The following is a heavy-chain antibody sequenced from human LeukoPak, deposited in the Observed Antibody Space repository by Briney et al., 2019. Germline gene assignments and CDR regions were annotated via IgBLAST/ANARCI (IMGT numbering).Heavy chain of an antibody. J-gene: IGHJ6*03. V-gene: IGHV1-24*01. CDR1: GYTLTELS. CDR2: FDPEDGET. CDR3: ARASKRYSGSYYYYYYMDV. D-gene: IGHD1-26*01. Sequence: ASVKVSCKVSGYTLTELSMHWVRQAPGKGLEWMGGFDPEDGETIYAQKFQGRVTMTEDTSTDTAYMELSSLRSEDTAVYYCARASKRYSGSYYYYYYMDVWGKGTTVTVSS.